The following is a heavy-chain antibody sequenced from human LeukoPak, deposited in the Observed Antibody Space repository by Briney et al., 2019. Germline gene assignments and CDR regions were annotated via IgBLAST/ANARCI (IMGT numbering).Heavy chain of an antibody. Sequence: GGSLRLSCAASGFTFSSFGMHWVRQAPGKGLEWVAVISYDGSNPYYADSVKGRFTISRDNSKNTLYLQMNSLRAEDTAVYYCAKDHYDYIGGAYRDFDYWGQGTLVTVSS. CDR1: GFTFSSFG. CDR2: ISYDGSNP. V-gene: IGHV3-30*18. J-gene: IGHJ4*02. D-gene: IGHD3-16*02. CDR3: AKDHYDYIGGAYRDFDY.